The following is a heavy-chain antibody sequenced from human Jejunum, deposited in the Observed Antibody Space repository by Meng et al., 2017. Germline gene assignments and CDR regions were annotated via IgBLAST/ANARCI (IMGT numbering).Heavy chain of an antibody. CDR2: IKSDGTTT. CDR1: GFTFSSHW. V-gene: IGHV3-74*01. Sequence: GESLKISCAASGFTFSSHWMHWVRQAPGKGLVWVSRIKSDGTTTNYADSVKGRFTISRDNAKNTLYLQMNSLRAEDTAVYYCARVVTWFAPWGQGTLVTVSS. CDR3: ARVVTWFAP. J-gene: IGHJ5*02. D-gene: IGHD3-16*02.